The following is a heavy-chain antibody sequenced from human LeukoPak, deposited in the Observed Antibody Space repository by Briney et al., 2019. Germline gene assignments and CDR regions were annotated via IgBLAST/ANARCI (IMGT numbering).Heavy chain of an antibody. J-gene: IGHJ3*02. CDR2: ISSSGNTI. CDR3: ARDRYGGGDNDAFDI. V-gene: IGHV3-11*04. Sequence: GGSLRLSCAASGFTFSDYYMSWIRQAPGKGLEWVPYISSSGNTIYYGDSVKGRFTISRDNAKNSLYLQMNSLRAEDTAVYYCARDRYGGGDNDAFDIWGQGTMVTVSS. D-gene: IGHD4-23*01. CDR1: GFTFSDYY.